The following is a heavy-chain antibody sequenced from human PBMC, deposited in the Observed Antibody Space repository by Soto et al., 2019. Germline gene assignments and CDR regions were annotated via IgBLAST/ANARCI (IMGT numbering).Heavy chain of an antibody. CDR3: ARGYYYGSGRPTPGGMDV. V-gene: IGHV1-18*01. CDR2: ISTYTGNT. J-gene: IGHJ6*02. CDR1: GYTFTNYD. D-gene: IGHD3-10*01. Sequence: QVHLVQSGAEVKKPGASVKVSCKASGYTFTNYDINWVRQAPGQGLEWMGWISTYTGNTNYAQKLQGRVTMTTDTSTSTAYMERRSLRSHDTAVYYCARGYYYGSGRPTPGGMDVWGQGTTVTVCS.